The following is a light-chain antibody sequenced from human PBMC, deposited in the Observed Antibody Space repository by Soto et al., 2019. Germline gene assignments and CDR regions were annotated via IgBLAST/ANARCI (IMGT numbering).Light chain of an antibody. V-gene: IGKV3-15*01. J-gene: IGKJ1*01. CDR2: GAS. CDR1: QSVSSN. Sequence: EIVMTQSPATLSVSPGERATLSCRASQSVSSNLAWYQQKPGQAPRLLIYGASTRATGIPARFSGSGSGTEFTLTISSLQSEDVAVYYCQHLGTFGQGTKVEIK. CDR3: QHLGT.